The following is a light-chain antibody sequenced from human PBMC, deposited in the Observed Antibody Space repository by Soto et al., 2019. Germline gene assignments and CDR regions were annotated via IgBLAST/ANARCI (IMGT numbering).Light chain of an antibody. V-gene: IGKV3-15*01. CDR3: QQRSDWLPIT. CDR1: QSIGSN. J-gene: IGKJ5*01. Sequence: EIVLTQSPATLSVSPGERATLSCRTSQSIGSNLAWYLQKPGQAPRLLIYGASTRATGISARFSGSGSGTEFTLTISSLQSEDFAVYYCQQRSDWLPITFGQGTRLE. CDR2: GAS.